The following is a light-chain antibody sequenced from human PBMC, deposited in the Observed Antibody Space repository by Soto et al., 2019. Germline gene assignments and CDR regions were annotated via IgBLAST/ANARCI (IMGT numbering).Light chain of an antibody. CDR3: QQLNSYPTT. CDR2: AAS. J-gene: IGKJ5*01. CDR1: QDISNY. Sequence: IQLTQSPSSLSASVRDRVTITCRASQDISNYVAWYQQKPGKAPKLLIHAASTLESGAPSRFSGSGSGTDFTLTISSLEPEDFATYYCQQLNSYPTTFGQGTRLEIK. V-gene: IGKV1-9*01.